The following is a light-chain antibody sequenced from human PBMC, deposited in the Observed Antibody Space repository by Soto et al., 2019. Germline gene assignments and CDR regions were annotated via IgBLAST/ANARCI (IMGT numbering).Light chain of an antibody. CDR3: QQYGSSAA. V-gene: IGKV3-20*01. Sequence: EIVRTQSPATLSVSPGESATLSCRASQSVSSSYLAWYKQKPGQAPRLLIYGASSRATGIPDRFSVSGSGTDFTLPLRRLEPEDFAVDYCQQYGSSAAFCQVTRLEIK. CDR2: GAS. CDR1: QSVSSSY. J-gene: IGKJ5*01.